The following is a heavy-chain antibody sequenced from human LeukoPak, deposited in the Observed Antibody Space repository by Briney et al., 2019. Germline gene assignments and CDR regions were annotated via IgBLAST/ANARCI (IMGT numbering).Heavy chain of an antibody. CDR1: GFSFGNYA. V-gene: IGHV3-23*01. CDR2: ISGTGGAT. CDR3: VKDPRDTYGTNWFVS. Sequence: GGSLRLSCVASGFSFGNYALSWVRQAPGKGLQWVSQISGTGGATWYAGFARDRFTISRDNSKKTLYLQMSGLRVEDTAMYYCVKDPRDTYGTNWFVSWGQGTLLIVSS. J-gene: IGHJ5*01. D-gene: IGHD2-21*01.